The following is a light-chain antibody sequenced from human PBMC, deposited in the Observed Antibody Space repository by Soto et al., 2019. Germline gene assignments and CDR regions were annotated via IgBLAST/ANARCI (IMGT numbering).Light chain of an antibody. V-gene: IGLV2-14*01. J-gene: IGLJ1*01. CDR3: SSYTISSTYV. CDR1: GSDVGGYNY. CDR2: EVS. Sequence: QSALTQPASVSGSPGQSITISCTGTGSDVGGYNYVSWYQQHPGKAPKLMIYEVSDRPSGVSNRFSGSKSGNTASLTISGLQAEDEADYYCSSYTISSTYVFGTGTKLTVL.